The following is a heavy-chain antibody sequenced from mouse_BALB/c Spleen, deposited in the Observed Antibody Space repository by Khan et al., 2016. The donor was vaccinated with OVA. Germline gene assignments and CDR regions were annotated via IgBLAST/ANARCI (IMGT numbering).Heavy chain of an antibody. D-gene: IGHD2-1*01. Sequence: QVQLKQSGPGLVKPGASVKMSCKASGYTFTDYDIRWVKQRTGQGLEWIGEIYPGSGSTYYNEKFKGKATLTADKSSNTAYMQLSSLTSEDSAVYFCAKIFYGNSYAMDYWGQGTAVTVSS. CDR2: IYPGSGST. CDR1: GYTFTDYD. CDR3: AKIFYGNSYAMDY. V-gene: IGHV1-77*01. J-gene: IGHJ4*01.